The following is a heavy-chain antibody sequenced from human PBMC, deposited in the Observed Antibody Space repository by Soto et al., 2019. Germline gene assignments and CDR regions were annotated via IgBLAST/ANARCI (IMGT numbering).Heavy chain of an antibody. CDR2: ISAYNGNT. CDR3: ARAVLGPPVCWSGDPSVGMDV. CDR1: GYTFTRYG. V-gene: IGHV1-18*01. J-gene: IGHJ6*02. D-gene: IGHD3-3*01. Sequence: ASVKVSCKASGYTFTRYGISWERQAPGHGLEWMGWISAYNGNTSYAQKLQGRVTMTTDTSTSTAYMELRSRRSDDTAVYYCARAVLGPPVCWSGDPSVGMDVWGQGTTVTVSS.